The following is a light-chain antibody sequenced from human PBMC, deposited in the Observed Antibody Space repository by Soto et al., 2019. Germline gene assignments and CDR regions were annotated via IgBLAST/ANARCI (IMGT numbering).Light chain of an antibody. CDR3: QQYSSYWT. V-gene: IGKV1-5*03. Sequence: ILMSQSPSSLSASVGDRVTITCRASQDLDKWLAWYQQKPGKAPNLLIYKSSTLREGVPSRFSGFGSGTEYILTISYLQPDDFGTYYWQQYSSYWTFGQRTMVEIK. CDR1: QDLDKW. J-gene: IGKJ1*01. CDR2: KSS.